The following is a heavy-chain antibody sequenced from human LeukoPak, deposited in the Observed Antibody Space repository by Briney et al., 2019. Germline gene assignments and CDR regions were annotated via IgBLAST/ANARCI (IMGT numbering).Heavy chain of an antibody. V-gene: IGHV4-34*01. D-gene: IGHD3-22*01. CDR1: GGSFSGYY. J-gene: IGHJ4*02. Sequence: PSETLSLTCAVYGGSFSGYYWSWIRQPPGKGLEWIGEINHSGSTNYNPSLESRVTISVDTSKNQFSLKLSSVTAADTAVYYCASYYYDSSGYVWGQGTLVTVSS. CDR3: ASYYYDSSGYV. CDR2: INHSGST.